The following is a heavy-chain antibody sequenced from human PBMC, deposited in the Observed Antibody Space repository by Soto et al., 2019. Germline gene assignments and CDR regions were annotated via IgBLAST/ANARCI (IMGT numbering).Heavy chain of an antibody. CDR1: GFTFDDYA. D-gene: IGHD6-13*01. Sequence: LRLSCAASGFTFDDYAMHWVRQAPGKGLEWVSGISWNSGSIGYADSVKGRFTISRDNAKNSLYLQMNSLRAEDTALYYCAKGRYSSSWYYYGMDVWGQGTTVTVSS. V-gene: IGHV3-9*01. CDR2: ISWNSGSI. CDR3: AKGRYSSSWYYYGMDV. J-gene: IGHJ6*02.